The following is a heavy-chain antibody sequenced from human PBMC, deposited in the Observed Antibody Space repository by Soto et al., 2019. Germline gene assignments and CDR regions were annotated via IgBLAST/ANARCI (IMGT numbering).Heavy chain of an antibody. CDR2: ISGSGGST. D-gene: IGHD6-13*01. J-gene: IGHJ4*02. CDR1: GFNFSNYA. CDR3: AKTSGYSSRHYFDY. V-gene: IGHV3-23*01. Sequence: GRPHRLRYAASGFNFSNYAMSWVRQAPGKGLEWVSAISGSGGSTYYADSVKGRFTISRDNSKNTLYLQMNSLRAEDTAVYYCAKTSGYSSRHYFDYWGQGTLVTVSS.